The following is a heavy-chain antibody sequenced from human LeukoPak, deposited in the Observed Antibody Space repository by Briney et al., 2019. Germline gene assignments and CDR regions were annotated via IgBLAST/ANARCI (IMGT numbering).Heavy chain of an antibody. J-gene: IGHJ5*02. Sequence: GGSPRLSCAASGFTFSSYEMNWVRQAPGKGLEWVSYISSSGSTIYYADSVKGRFTISRDNAKNSLYLQMNSLRAEDTAVYYCARVRWSGGNLFDPWGQGTLVTVSS. CDR3: ARVRWSGGNLFDP. CDR1: GFTFSSYE. V-gene: IGHV3-48*03. D-gene: IGHD3-3*01. CDR2: ISSSGSTI.